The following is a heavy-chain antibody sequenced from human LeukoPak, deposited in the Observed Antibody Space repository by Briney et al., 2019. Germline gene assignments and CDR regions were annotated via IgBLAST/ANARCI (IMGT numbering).Heavy chain of an antibody. D-gene: IGHD2-15*01. V-gene: IGHV3-49*03. CDR3: TRAGRYCSGGSCYSFY. Sequence: GGSLRLSCTASGFTFGDYAMSWFRQAAGGGLGWVGFIRSKAHGGTTEYAASVKARFTISRDDSKSIAYLQMDSLKTEDTAVYYCTRAGRYCSGGSCYSFYWGQGTLVTVSS. CDR2: IRSKAHGGTT. J-gene: IGHJ4*02. CDR1: GFTFGDYA.